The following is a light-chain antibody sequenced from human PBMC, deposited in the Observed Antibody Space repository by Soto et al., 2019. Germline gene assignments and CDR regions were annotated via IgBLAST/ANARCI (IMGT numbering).Light chain of an antibody. CDR1: SSDVGGYDY. Sequence: QSVLTQPPSASGSHLQSVTISCTGTSSDVGGYDYVSWYKQHPGKAPKLMIYEVSKRPSGVPDRFSGSKSGNTAALTVSGLQAEDEADYYCSSYVGTNSYVFGTGTKVTVL. CDR2: EVS. V-gene: IGLV2-8*01. CDR3: SSYVGTNSYV. J-gene: IGLJ1*01.